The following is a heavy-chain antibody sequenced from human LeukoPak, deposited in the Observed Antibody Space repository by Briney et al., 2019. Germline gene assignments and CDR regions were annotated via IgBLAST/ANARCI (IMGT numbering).Heavy chain of an antibody. V-gene: IGHV4-39*07. J-gene: IGHJ4*02. D-gene: IGHD6-19*01. CDR1: GGSISSSSYY. Sequence: SETLSLTCTVSGGSISSSSYYWGWIRQPPGKGLEWIGSIYYSGSTYYNPSLKSRVTMSMDTSKNHFSLKLTSVTAADTATYYCARETSLAGFASGLGFNYWGQGILVTVSS. CDR2: IYYSGST. CDR3: ARETSLAGFASGLGFNY.